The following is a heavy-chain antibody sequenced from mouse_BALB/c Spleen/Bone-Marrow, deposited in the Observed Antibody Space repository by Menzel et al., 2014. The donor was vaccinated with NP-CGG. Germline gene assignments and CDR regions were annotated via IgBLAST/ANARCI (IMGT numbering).Heavy chain of an antibody. Sequence: EVQLQQSGGGLVQPGGSRKLSCAASGFTFSSFGMHWVRQAPEKGLEWVAYISSGSSTIYYADTVKGRFTISRDNPKNTLFLQMTCLRSEDTAMYYCARLTFPTATYYYAMDYWGQGTSVTVSS. D-gene: IGHD1-2*01. V-gene: IGHV5-17*02. CDR2: ISSGSSTI. CDR1: GFTFSSFG. J-gene: IGHJ4*01. CDR3: ARLTFPTATYYYAMDY.